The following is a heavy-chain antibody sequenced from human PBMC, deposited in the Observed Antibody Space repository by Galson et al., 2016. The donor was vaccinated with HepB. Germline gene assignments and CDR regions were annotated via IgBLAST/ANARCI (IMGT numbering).Heavy chain of an antibody. V-gene: IGHV3-7*03. CDR2: IKPDGSDA. J-gene: IGHJ3*02. Sequence: SLRLSCAASGFTFKNYWMSWVRQAPGKGLEWVANIKPDGSDANYVDSVRGRFTISRDNAKNSLFLQMNVVRAEDTAVYYCARHLRVGSGAHRDVFDIWGRGTMVSVSS. CDR1: GFTFKNYW. CDR3: ARHLRVGSGAHRDVFDI. D-gene: IGHD4/OR15-4a*01.